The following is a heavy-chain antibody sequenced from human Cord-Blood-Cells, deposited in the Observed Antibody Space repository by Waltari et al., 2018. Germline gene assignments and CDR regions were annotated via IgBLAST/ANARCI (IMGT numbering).Heavy chain of an antibody. J-gene: IGHJ4*02. CDR1: VGAFSGYY. Sequence: QVQLQQWGAGLLKPSETLSLTCAVYVGAFSGYYWSWIRQPPGKGLEWIGEINHSGSTNYNPSLKSRVTISVDTSKNQFSLKLSSVTAADTAVYYCARGPSSDYWGQGTLVTVSS. CDR3: ARGPSSDY. CDR2: INHSGST. V-gene: IGHV4-34*01.